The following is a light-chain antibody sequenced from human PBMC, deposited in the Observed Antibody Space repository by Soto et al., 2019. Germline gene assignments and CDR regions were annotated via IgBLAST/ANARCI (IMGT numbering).Light chain of an antibody. CDR2: GAS. CDR1: QSVSSSY. CDR3: QQSYNSPQT. J-gene: IGKJ1*01. V-gene: IGKV3-20*01. Sequence: EIVLTQSPGTLSLSPGERATLSCRASQSVSSSYLAWYQQKPGQAPRLLIYGASSRATGIPDRFSGSGSGTDFTLTISSLQPEDFATYSCQQSYNSPQTFGQGTKVEIK.